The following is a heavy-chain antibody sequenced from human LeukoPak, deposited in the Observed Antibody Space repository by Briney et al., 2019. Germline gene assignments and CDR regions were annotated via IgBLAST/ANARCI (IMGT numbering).Heavy chain of an antibody. V-gene: IGHV3-7*02. Sequence: GGSLRLSCAASGFTFSTYWMTWVRQAPGKGLEWVANINQDGSGKYYVDSVKGRFTISRDNAKNSLYLQMNSLRAEDTAVYFCARVQKGIAAAGTGGGWFEPWGQGTLVTVSA. D-gene: IGHD6-13*01. CDR3: ARVQKGIAAAGTGGGWFEP. J-gene: IGHJ5*02. CDR1: GFTFSTYW. CDR2: INQDGSGK.